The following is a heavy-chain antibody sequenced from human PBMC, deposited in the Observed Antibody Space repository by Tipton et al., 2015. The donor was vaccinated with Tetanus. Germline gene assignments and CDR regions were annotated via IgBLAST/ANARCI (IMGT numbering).Heavy chain of an antibody. V-gene: IGHV3-33*06. CDR2: IWYDGSNQ. CDR1: GFTFDNYA. CDR3: AKDSVAGGVANFDY. J-gene: IGHJ4*02. D-gene: IGHD2-15*01. Sequence: SLRLSCAASGFTFDNYALHWVRQAPGKGLQWLAVIWYDGSNQYYEESMKGRFTISRDNAKNTIFLQMNSLRAEDTAVYYCAKDSVAGGVANFDYWGQGTLVTVSS.